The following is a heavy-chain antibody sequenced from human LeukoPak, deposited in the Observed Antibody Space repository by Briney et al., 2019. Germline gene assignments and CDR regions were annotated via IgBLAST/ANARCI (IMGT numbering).Heavy chain of an antibody. CDR1: GFTFSSYG. CDR2: ISYDGSNK. J-gene: IGHJ4*02. Sequence: GRSLRLSCAASGFTFSSYGMHWVRQAPGKGLEWVAVISYDGSNKYYADSVKGRFTISRDNSKNTLYLQMNSLRAEDTAVYYCARGGSGYQYYFDYWGQGTLVTVSS. V-gene: IGHV3-30*03. CDR3: ARGGSGYQYYFDY. D-gene: IGHD3-22*01.